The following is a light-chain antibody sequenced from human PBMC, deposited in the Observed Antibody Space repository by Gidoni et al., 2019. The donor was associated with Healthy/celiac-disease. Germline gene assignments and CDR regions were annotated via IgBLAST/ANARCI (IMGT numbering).Light chain of an antibody. V-gene: IGLV2-23*02. CDR1: SSDVGSYTL. CDR2: EVS. Sequence: QTALTQPAAVAGSTGQSITISCTGTSSDVGSYTLVSWYPQHPGKAPNPMIYEVSKRTSGVSNRFSGSKSGNTASLTISGLQAEAESDYYCCSYAGSSRVFGGGTKLTVL. J-gene: IGLJ3*02. CDR3: CSYAGSSRV.